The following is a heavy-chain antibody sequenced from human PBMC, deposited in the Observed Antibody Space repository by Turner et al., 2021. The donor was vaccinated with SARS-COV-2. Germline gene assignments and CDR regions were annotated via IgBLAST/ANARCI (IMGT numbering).Heavy chain of an antibody. CDR3: ATGYQLRVNWFDP. Sequence: QVQLVQSGAEVTKPGASVKVSCKISGYTLPELSMYWVRQAPGKGLEWMGGFDPEDGETIYAQNFQGRVTMTEVTSTDTAYMELSSLGSEDTAVYFCATGYQLRVNWFDPWGQGTLVTVSS. CDR2: FDPEDGET. CDR1: GYTLPELS. D-gene: IGHD2-2*01. V-gene: IGHV1-24*01. J-gene: IGHJ5*02.